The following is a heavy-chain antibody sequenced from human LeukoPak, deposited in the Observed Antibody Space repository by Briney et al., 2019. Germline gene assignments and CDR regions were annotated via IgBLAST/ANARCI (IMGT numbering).Heavy chain of an antibody. CDR2: ISITSNTI. V-gene: IGHV3-48*03. D-gene: IGHD5-24*01. Sequence: GGSPRLSCAASGFSLRDYEMNWVRQAPGKGLEWVSYISITSNTIHYADSVKGRFTISRDNTKNSLHLQMTRLRADDTAVYYCARGALDAYDSWGQGTPVTVSS. J-gene: IGHJ5*01. CDR3: ARGALDAYDS. CDR1: GFSLRDYE.